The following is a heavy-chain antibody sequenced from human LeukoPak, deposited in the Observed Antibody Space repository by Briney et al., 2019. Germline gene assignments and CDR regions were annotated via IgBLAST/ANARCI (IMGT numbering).Heavy chain of an antibody. J-gene: IGHJ4*02. V-gene: IGHV3-30-3*01. D-gene: IGHD6-19*01. CDR1: GFTFSSYA. Sequence: QTGGSLRLSCAASGFTFSSYAMHWVRQAPGKGLEWVAVISYDGSNKYYADSVKGGFTISRDNSKNTLYLQMNSLRAEDTAVYYCANSIAVAGTLRNDYFDYWGQGTLVTVSS. CDR2: ISYDGSNK. CDR3: ANSIAVAGTLRNDYFDY.